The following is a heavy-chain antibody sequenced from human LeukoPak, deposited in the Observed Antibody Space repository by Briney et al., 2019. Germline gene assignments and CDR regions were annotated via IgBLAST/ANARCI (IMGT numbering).Heavy chain of an antibody. D-gene: IGHD6-13*01. CDR3: ARGPYSSSLNCYYYGMDV. Sequence: SETLSLTCAVYGGSFSGYYWSWIRQPPGKGLEWIGEINHSGSTNYNPSLKSRVTISVDTSKNQFSLKLSSVTAADTAVYYCARGPYSSSLNCYYYGMDVWGQGTTVTVSS. CDR2: INHSGST. V-gene: IGHV4-34*01. J-gene: IGHJ6*02. CDR1: GGSFSGYY.